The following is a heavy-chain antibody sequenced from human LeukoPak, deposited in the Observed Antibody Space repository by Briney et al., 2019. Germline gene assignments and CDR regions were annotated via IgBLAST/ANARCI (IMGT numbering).Heavy chain of an antibody. Sequence: PSETLSLTCAVYGGSFSGYYWSWIRQPPGKGLEWIGYIYYSGSTNYNPSLKSRVTISVDTSKNQFSLKLSSVTAADTAVYYCAREKVGATYDLCDYWGQGTLVTVSS. CDR2: IYYSGST. D-gene: IGHD4/OR15-4a*01. CDR3: AREKVGATYDLCDY. J-gene: IGHJ4*02. CDR1: GGSFSGYY. V-gene: IGHV4-59*01.